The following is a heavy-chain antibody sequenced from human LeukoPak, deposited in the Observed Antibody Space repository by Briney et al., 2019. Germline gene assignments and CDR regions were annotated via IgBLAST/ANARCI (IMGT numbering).Heavy chain of an antibody. D-gene: IGHD1-26*01. CDR2: TSSSSAYT. CDR3: AKGGKWDVTPFDY. J-gene: IGHJ4*02. Sequence: PGGSLRLSCAASGFTFSSFSMIWVRQAPGKGLEWVSSTSSSSAYTFYAESGKGRFTISRDNAKNTLYLQVNSLRAEDTAVYYCAKGGKWDVTPFDYWGQGTLVTVSS. V-gene: IGHV3-21*04. CDR1: GFTFSSFS.